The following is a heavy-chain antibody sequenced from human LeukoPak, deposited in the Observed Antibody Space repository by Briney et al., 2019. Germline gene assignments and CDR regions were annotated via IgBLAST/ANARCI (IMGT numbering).Heavy chain of an antibody. CDR3: ARDPDILTGYYGGIYGMDV. CDR1: GFTFSSYW. J-gene: IGHJ6*02. V-gene: IGHV3-7*01. Sequence: GGSLRLSCAASGFTFSSYWMSWVRQAPGKGLEWVANIKQDGSEKYYVDSVKGRFTISRDNAKNSLYLQMNSLRAEDTAVYYCARDPDILTGYYGGIYGMDVWGQGTTVTVSS. CDR2: IKQDGSEK. D-gene: IGHD3-9*01.